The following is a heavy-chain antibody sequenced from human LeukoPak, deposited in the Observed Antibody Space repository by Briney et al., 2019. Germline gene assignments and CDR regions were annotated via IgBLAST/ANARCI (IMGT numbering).Heavy chain of an antibody. CDR2: INPNSGGT. CDR1: GYIFTDYY. CDR3: ARDSKTGGGGY. Sequence: ASVKVSCKASGYIFTDYYMHWVRQAPGQELGWMGRINPNSGGTNYAQKFQGRVTMTRDTSISTAYMELSSLRSEDTAVYYCARDSKTGGGGYWGQGTLVTVSS. V-gene: IGHV1/OR15-1*04. J-gene: IGHJ4*02. D-gene: IGHD7-27*01.